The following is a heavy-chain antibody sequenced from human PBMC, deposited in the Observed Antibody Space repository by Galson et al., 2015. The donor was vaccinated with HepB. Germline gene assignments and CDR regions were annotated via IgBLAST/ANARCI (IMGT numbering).Heavy chain of an antibody. J-gene: IGHJ5*02. V-gene: IGHV4-31*03. Sequence: TLSLTCIVSGGSISSGGYYWSWIRQQPGKGLEWIGYIYYSGSTYYNPSLKSRVTIDTSNNQFSLKLSSMTAADTAVYYCARGKDRSGFGSWGQGTLVTVSS. CDR2: IYYSGST. D-gene: IGHD3-10*01. CDR1: GGSISSGGYY. CDR3: ARGKDRSGFGS.